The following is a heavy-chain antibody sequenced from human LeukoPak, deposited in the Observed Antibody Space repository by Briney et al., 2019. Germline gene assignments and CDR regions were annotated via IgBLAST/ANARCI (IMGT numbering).Heavy chain of an antibody. Sequence: PGGSLRLSCAASGFTFSSYWMSWVRQAPGKGLEWVANIKQDGSEKYYVDSVKGRFTISRDNAKNSLYLQMNSLRAEGTAVYYCARESADIVATIVYWGQGTLVTVSS. J-gene: IGHJ4*02. CDR2: IKQDGSEK. V-gene: IGHV3-7*01. D-gene: IGHD5-12*01. CDR1: GFTFSSYW. CDR3: ARESADIVATIVY.